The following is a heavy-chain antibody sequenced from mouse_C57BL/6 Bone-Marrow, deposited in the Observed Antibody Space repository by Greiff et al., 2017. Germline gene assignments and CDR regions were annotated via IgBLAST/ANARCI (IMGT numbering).Heavy chain of an antibody. CDR2: LSSGGDYI. CDR3: TRGFDYYGSSYPAWFAY. J-gene: IGHJ3*01. D-gene: IGHD1-1*01. Sequence: EVKLVESGEGLVKPGGSLKLSCAASGFTFSSYAMSWVRQTPEKRLEWVAYLSSGGDYIYSADTVKGRFTISRDNGRNTLYLQMSSLKSEDTAMYYCTRGFDYYGSSYPAWFAYWGQGTLVTVSA. V-gene: IGHV5-9-1*02. CDR1: GFTFSSYA.